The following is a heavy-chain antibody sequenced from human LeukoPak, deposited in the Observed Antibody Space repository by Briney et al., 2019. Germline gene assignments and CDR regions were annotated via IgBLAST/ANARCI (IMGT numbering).Heavy chain of an antibody. CDR3: AKGDDSSGFYDS. V-gene: IGHV3-9*01. CDR1: GFTFDDFA. J-gene: IGHJ5*01. CDR2: ITWNSGSL. Sequence: GGSLRLSCAASGFTFDDFAMHWVRQAPGKGLEWVSGITWNSGSLGYADSVKGRFTISRDNAKNSLYLQMNSLRTEDTAFYYCAKGDDSSGFYDSWGQGTLVTVSS. D-gene: IGHD3-22*01.